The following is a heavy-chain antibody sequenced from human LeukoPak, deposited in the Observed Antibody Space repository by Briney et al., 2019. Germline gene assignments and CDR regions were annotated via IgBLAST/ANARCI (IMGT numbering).Heavy chain of an antibody. J-gene: IGHJ6*02. Sequence: SETLSLTCAVYGGSFSGYSWSWIRQPPGKGLEWIGYIYHSGSTYYNPSLKSRVTISVDRSKNQFSLKLSSVTAADTAVYYCASSPRGYSGYVSVYGMDVWGQGTTVTVSS. CDR3: ASSPRGYSGYVSVYGMDV. V-gene: IGHV4-30-2*01. CDR2: IYHSGST. CDR1: GGSFSGYS. D-gene: IGHD5-12*01.